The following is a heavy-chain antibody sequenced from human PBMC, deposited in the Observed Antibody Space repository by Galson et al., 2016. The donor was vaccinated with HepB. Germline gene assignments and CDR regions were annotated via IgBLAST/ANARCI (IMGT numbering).Heavy chain of an antibody. D-gene: IGHD3-10*01. CDR3: LRALVWFGGWS. Sequence: SLRLSCAASGFTFTDYRMSWVRQAPGRGLEWVANLDQHGNDKSYVDSVKGRFTIPSDTSKSSLFLQMNGLRAEDTAVYYCLRALVWFGGWSWGRGTPVTVSS. V-gene: IGHV3-7*01. J-gene: IGHJ5*02. CDR2: LDQHGNDK. CDR1: GFTFTDYR.